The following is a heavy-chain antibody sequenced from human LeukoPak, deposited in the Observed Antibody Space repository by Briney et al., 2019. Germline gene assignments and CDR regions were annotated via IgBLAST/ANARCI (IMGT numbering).Heavy chain of an antibody. J-gene: IGHJ4*02. D-gene: IGHD5-12*01. CDR2: ISYDGSNK. Sequence: GGSLRLSCAASGFTFSTYAMHWVRQAPGEGLQWVALISYDGSNKYYTDSVKGRFTISRDNSKNTLYLQMNSLRAEDTAVYYCARGGRTTIYFDYWGQGTLVTVSS. V-gene: IGHV3-30-3*01. CDR3: ARGGRTTIYFDY. CDR1: GFTFSTYA.